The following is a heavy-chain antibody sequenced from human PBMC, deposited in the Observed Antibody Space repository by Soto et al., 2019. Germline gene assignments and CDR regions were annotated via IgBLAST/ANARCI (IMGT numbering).Heavy chain of an antibody. V-gene: IGHV3-33*01. CDR2: IWYDGSNK. Sequence: GGSLRLSCAASGFTFSSYGMHWVRQAPGKGLEWVAVIWYDGSNKYYADSVKGRFTISRDNSKNTLSLQMNSLRAEDTAVYYCAGGPEVNELRPPTGWFDPWGQGTLVTVSS. D-gene: IGHD1-7*01. J-gene: IGHJ5*02. CDR3: AGGPEVNELRPPTGWFDP. CDR1: GFTFSSYG.